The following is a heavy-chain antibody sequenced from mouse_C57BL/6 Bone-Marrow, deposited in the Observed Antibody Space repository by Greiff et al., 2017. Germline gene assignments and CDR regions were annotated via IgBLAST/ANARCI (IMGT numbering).Heavy chain of an antibody. CDR3: ARDSSGYDCFDY. J-gene: IGHJ2*01. CDR2: ISSGSSTI. V-gene: IGHV5-17*01. CDR1: GFTFSDYG. Sequence: EVKLVESGGGLVKPGGSLKLSCAASGFTFSDYGMHWVRQAPGKGLEWVAYISSGSSTIYYADTVKGRVTFTRDNAKNTLLLQMTSLRSEATAIDYCARDSSGYDCFDYWGQVTTLTVSS. D-gene: IGHD3-2*02.